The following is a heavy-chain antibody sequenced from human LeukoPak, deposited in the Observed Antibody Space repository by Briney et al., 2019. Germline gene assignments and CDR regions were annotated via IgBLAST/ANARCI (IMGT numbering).Heavy chain of an antibody. CDR3: AKVPGSRYYDFWRSNWFDP. CDR2: ISCSGGRT. V-gene: IGHV3-23*01. CDR1: GFTFSSYA. J-gene: IGHJ5*02. Sequence: PGGSLRLSCAASGFTFSSYAMGWVRQAPGKGLEWVSFISCSGGRTYYADSVKGRFTISRDNSKNTLYLQMNRLRTEDKAVYYFAKVPGSRYYDFWRSNWFDPWGQETLVTVSS. D-gene: IGHD3-3*01.